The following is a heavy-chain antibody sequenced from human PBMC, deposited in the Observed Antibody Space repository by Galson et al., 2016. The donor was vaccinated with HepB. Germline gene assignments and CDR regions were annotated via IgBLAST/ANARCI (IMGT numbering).Heavy chain of an antibody. CDR1: GFTFSNAW. J-gene: IGHJ4*02. D-gene: IGHD4-23*01. Sequence: SLRLSCAASGFTFSNAWMHWVRQAPGKGLEWVGRVKSKTDGGTTDYAAPVKGRFTISRDDSKSALYLQMNSLKTEDTAMYYCTTGDDYGSNFDHWGQGNLVTVSS. CDR2: VKSKTDGGTT. CDR3: TTGDDYGSNFDH. V-gene: IGHV3-15*07.